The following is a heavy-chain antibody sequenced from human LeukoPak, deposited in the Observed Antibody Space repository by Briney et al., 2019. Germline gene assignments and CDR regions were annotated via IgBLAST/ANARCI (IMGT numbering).Heavy chain of an antibody. CDR2: ISSSGFSI. V-gene: IGHV3-21*01. CDR1: GFTFSDYS. J-gene: IGHJ4*02. D-gene: IGHD3-10*01. Sequence: GSLRLSCAASGFTFSDYSMNWVRQAPGKGLEWVSSISSSGFSIFYADSVKGRFTISRDNAKNSLYLQMNSLRAEDTAVYYCARGGDSYFDYWGQGTLVTVSS. CDR3: ARGGDSYFDY.